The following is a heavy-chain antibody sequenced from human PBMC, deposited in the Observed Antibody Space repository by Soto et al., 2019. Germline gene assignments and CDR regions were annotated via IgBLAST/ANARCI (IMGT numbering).Heavy chain of an antibody. D-gene: IGHD2-21*02. J-gene: IGHJ5*02. Sequence: ASVKVSCKASGYTFTSYYMHWVRQAPGQGLEWMGIINPSGGSTSYAQKFQGRVTMTRDTSTSTVYMELSSLRSEDTAVYYCARDSVVVVTASNVLGPWGQGTLVTGSS. V-gene: IGHV1-46*01. CDR2: INPSGGST. CDR1: GYTFTSYY. CDR3: ARDSVVVVTASNVLGP.